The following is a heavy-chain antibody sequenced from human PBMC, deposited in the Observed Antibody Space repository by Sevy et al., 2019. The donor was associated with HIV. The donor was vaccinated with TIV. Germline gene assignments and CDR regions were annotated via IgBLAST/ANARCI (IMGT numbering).Heavy chain of an antibody. CDR3: ARARRTIFGVVTTYYYCYGMDV. V-gene: IGHV3-48*01. CDR2: ISSSSSTI. Sequence: GGSLRLSCAASGFTFSSYSMNWVRQAPGKGLEWVSYISSSSSTIYYADSVKGRFTISRDNAKNSLYLQMNSLRAEDTAVYYCARARRTIFGVVTTYYYCYGMDVWGQGTTVTVSS. D-gene: IGHD3-3*01. J-gene: IGHJ6*02. CDR1: GFTFSSYS.